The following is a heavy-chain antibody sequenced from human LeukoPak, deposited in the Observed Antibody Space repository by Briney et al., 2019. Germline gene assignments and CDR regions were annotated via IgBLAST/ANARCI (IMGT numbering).Heavy chain of an antibody. Sequence: SETLSLTCTVSGGSISSGGYYWRWIRQHPGKGLEWIGYINYSGSTYYNPSLKSRVTISVDTSKNQFSLKLSSVTAADTAVYYCARDYYDSSGYYPFDLWGRGTLVTVSS. V-gene: IGHV4-31*03. CDR2: INYSGST. J-gene: IGHJ2*01. CDR1: GGSISSGGYY. CDR3: ARDYYDSSGYYPFDL. D-gene: IGHD3-22*01.